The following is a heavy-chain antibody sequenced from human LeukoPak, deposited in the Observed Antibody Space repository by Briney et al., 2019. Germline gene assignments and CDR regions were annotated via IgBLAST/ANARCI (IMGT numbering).Heavy chain of an antibody. CDR3: AGNIVLMVYAISERFLFDY. CDR2: IRYGGSNK. CDR1: GFTFSSYG. Sequence: PGGSLRLSCAASGFTFSSYGMHWVRQAPGKGLEWVAFIRYGGSNKYYADSVKGRFTISRDNSKNTLYLQMNSLRAEDTAVYYCAGNIVLMVYAISERFLFDYWGQGTLVTVSS. V-gene: IGHV3-30*02. J-gene: IGHJ4*02. D-gene: IGHD2-8*01.